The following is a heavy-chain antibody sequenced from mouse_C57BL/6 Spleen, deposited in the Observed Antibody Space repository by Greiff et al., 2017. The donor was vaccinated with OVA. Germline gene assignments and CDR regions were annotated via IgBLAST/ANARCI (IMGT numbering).Heavy chain of an antibody. Sequence: QVQLQQSGPELVKPGASVKISCKASGYAFSSSWMNWVKQRPGKGLEWIGRIYPGDGDTNYNGKFKGKATLTADKSSSTAYMQLSSLTSEDAAVYFCAREGTTVDWGQGTTLTVSS. CDR1: GYAFSSSW. CDR2: IYPGDGDT. J-gene: IGHJ2*01. D-gene: IGHD1-1*01. CDR3: AREGTTVD. V-gene: IGHV1-82*01.